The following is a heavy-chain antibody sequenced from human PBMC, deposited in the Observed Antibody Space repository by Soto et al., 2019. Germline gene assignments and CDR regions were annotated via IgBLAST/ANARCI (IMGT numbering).Heavy chain of an antibody. Sequence: QVQLQESGPGLVKPSGTLSLTCAVSSGSISSRNWWSWVRQPPGKGLEWIGEIYHSGSTNYNPSLKSRVTISVDKSKNQFSLKLSSVTAADTAVYYCAMSGYCSSTSGCGSTYSYYYYMDVWGKGTTVTVSS. CDR1: SGSISSRNW. CDR2: IYHSGST. J-gene: IGHJ6*03. D-gene: IGHD2-2*01. V-gene: IGHV4-4*02. CDR3: AMSGYCSSTSGCGSTYSYYYYMDV.